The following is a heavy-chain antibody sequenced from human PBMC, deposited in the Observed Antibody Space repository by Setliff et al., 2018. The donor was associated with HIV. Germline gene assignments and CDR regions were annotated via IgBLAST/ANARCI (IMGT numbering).Heavy chain of an antibody. J-gene: IGHJ5*02. CDR2: IKQDGSEK. Sequence: PGESLKISCAASGFTFSTYWMSWVRQAPGKGLEWVANIKQDGSEKFYVDSVKGRFTISRDNAKNSLYLQMNSLRAEYTAVYYCASRIYYYDSNNFLREEGFDPWGQGTLVTVSS. D-gene: IGHD3-22*01. CDR1: GFTFSTYW. CDR3: ASRIYYYDSNNFLREEGFDP. V-gene: IGHV3-7*01.